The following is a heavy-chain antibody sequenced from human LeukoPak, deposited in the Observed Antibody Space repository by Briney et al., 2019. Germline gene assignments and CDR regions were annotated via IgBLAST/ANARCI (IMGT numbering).Heavy chain of an antibody. CDR3: ARGVVMVYDPSWFDP. CDR1: GFTFSSYE. J-gene: IGHJ5*02. D-gene: IGHD2-8*01. CDR2: IRSSGSTI. V-gene: IGHV3-48*03. Sequence: GGSLRLSCAASGFTFSSYEMNWVRQAPGKGLEWVSYIRSSGSTIYYADSVKGRFTISRDNAKNSLYLQMNSLRAEDTAVYYCARGVVMVYDPSWFDPWGQGTLVTVSS.